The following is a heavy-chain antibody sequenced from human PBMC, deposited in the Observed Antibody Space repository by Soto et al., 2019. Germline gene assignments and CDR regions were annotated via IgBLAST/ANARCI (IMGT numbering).Heavy chain of an antibody. D-gene: IGHD1-26*01. CDR2: INNGGGST. V-gene: IGHV3-23*01. J-gene: IGHJ4*02. CDR3: APGGGSSSFDY. Sequence: EVQLLESGGGLVQPGGSLRLSCGASGFTFSTYAMNWVRQAPGKGLEWVSSINNGGGSTYYADSVKGRFTISRDNSKNTLYLQINSLRAEDSAMYYCAPGGGSSSFDYWGQGTLVTVSS. CDR1: GFTFSTYA.